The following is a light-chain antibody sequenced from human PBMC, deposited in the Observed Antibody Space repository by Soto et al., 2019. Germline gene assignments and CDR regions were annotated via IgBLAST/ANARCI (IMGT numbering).Light chain of an antibody. CDR3: QQYNIWRSIT. V-gene: IGKV3-15*01. J-gene: IGKJ5*01. CDR1: QSVRNK. Sequence: EIVVTQSPATLSVSPGERVTLSCRASQSVRNKVAWYQQKPGQTPRVIIYDTSTRAADIPARFSGSGYGTYFTLTISSLQSADLAVYYGQQYNIWRSITVGPGTRREIK. CDR2: DTS.